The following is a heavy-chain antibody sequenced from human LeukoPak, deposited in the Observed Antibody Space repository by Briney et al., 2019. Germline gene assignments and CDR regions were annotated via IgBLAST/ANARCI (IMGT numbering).Heavy chain of an antibody. CDR2: IYYNGRT. CDR3: ARQHTATLNQKYYFDY. D-gene: IGHD5-18*01. Sequence: PSETLSLTCTVSGGSITGYYWSWIRQPPGKGLDWIGYIYYNGRTNYKPSLKSRVTISLDTSKNQFSLSLTSVTAADTAVYYCARQHTATLNQKYYFDYWGQGTLVTVSS. J-gene: IGHJ4*02. V-gene: IGHV4-59*08. CDR1: GGSITGYY.